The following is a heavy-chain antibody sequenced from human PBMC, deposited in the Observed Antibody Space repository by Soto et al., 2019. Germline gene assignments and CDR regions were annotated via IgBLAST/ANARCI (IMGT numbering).Heavy chain of an antibody. CDR3: VRDGTKTLRDWFDP. J-gene: IGHJ5*02. CDR2: IYGTGTT. D-gene: IGHD1-1*01. CDR1: GASISGYY. V-gene: IGHV4-4*07. Sequence: KPSETLSLTCTVSGASISGYYWSWIRKSAGKGLEWIGRIYGTGTTDYNPSLKSRVMMSVDTSKKQFSLKLRSVTAADTAVYYCVRDGTKTLRDWFDPWGQGISVTVSS.